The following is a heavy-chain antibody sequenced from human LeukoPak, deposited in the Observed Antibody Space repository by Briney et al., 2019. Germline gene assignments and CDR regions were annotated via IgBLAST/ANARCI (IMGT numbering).Heavy chain of an antibody. D-gene: IGHD3-10*01. CDR1: GGSINSGSHY. CDR3: ARHGSGSYYTYFDY. Sequence: SETLSLTCTVSGGSINSGSHYWGWLRQPPGKGLEWIGSIHYTGKTYYNPSLKSRATMSVDTSKNQFSLKLSSVTAADTAVYYCARHGSGSYYTYFDYWGQGTLVTVSS. CDR2: IHYTGKT. J-gene: IGHJ4*02. V-gene: IGHV4-39*01.